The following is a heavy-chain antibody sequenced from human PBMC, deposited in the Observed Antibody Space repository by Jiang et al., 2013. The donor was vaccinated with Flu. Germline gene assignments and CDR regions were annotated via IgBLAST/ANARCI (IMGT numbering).Heavy chain of an antibody. CDR2: IYHSGST. Sequence: GSGLVKPSGTLSLTCAVSGGSISSSNWWSWVRQPPGKGLEWIGEIYHSGSTNYNPSLKSRVTISVDKSKNQFSLKLSSVTAADTAVYYCARKNYYDSSGCFDYWGQGTLVTVSS. CDR3: ARKNYYDSSGCFDY. V-gene: IGHV4-4*02. J-gene: IGHJ4*02. D-gene: IGHD3-22*01. CDR1: GGSISSSNW.